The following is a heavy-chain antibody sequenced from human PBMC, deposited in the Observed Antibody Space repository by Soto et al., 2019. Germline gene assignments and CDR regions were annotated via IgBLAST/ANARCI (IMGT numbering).Heavy chain of an antibody. V-gene: IGHV4-34*01. CDR2: INHSGGT. Sequence: SETLSLTCAVYGGSFSGYYWSWIRQPPGKGLEWIGEINHSGGTNYNPSLKSRVTISVDTSKNQFSLKLSSVTAADTAVYYCARGKGAAGRSAIYYYYMDVWGKGTTVTVSS. CDR3: ARGKGAAGRSAIYYYYMDV. CDR1: GGSFSGYY. D-gene: IGHD6-13*01. J-gene: IGHJ6*03.